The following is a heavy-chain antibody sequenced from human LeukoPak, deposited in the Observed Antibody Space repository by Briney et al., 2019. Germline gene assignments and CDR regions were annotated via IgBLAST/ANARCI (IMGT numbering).Heavy chain of an antibody. CDR3: ARDYYGSGSYDY. Sequence: GSLRLSCAASGFTFSSYSMNWVRQAPGKGLEWVSSISSSSSYIYYADSVKGRFTISRDNAKDSLYLQMNSLRAEDTAVYYCARDYYGSGSYDYWGQGTLVTVSS. V-gene: IGHV3-21*01. D-gene: IGHD3-10*01. CDR2: ISSSSSYI. J-gene: IGHJ4*02. CDR1: GFTFSSYS.